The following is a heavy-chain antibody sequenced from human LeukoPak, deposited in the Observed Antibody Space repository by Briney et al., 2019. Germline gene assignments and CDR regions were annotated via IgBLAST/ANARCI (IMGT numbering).Heavy chain of an antibody. Sequence: PGGSLRLSCAASGFTFSSYAMSWVRQAPGKGLEWVSAISGSGGSTYYADSVKGRFTISRDNSKNTLYLQMNSLRAEDTVVYYCAKDRPYSYGHNTDPDGYFDYWGQGTLVTVSS. V-gene: IGHV3-23*01. J-gene: IGHJ4*02. CDR2: ISGSGGST. CDR3: AKDRPYSYGHNTDPDGYFDY. CDR1: GFTFSSYA. D-gene: IGHD5-18*01.